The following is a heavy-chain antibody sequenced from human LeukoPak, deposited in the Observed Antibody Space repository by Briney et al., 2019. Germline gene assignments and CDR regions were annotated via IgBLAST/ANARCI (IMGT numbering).Heavy chain of an antibody. CDR1: GGTFSSYA. J-gene: IGHJ4*02. D-gene: IGHD5-18*01. CDR2: IIPILGIA. Sequence: ASVKGSCKASGGTFSSYAISWVRQAPGQGLEWMGRIIPILGIANYAQKFQGRVTITADKSTSTAYMELSSLRSEDTAVYYCARDDRVDTAMVDRHSDDYWGQGTLVTVSS. V-gene: IGHV1-69*04. CDR3: ARDDRVDTAMVDRHSDDY.